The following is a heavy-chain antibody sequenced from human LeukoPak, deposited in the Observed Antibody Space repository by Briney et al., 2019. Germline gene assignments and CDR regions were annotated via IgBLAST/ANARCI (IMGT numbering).Heavy chain of an antibody. Sequence: GGSLRLSCAASGFTFDDYAMHWVRQAPGKGPEWVSGISWNSGNIDYADSVKGRFTISRDNSKNTLYLQMNSLRAEDTAVYYCAKLGDTAMVTLFYWGQGTLVTVSS. J-gene: IGHJ4*02. D-gene: IGHD5-18*01. V-gene: IGHV3-9*01. CDR1: GFTFDDYA. CDR2: ISWNSGNI. CDR3: AKLGDTAMVTLFY.